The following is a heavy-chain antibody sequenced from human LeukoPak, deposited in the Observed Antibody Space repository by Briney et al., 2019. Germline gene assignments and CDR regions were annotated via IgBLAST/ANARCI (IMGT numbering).Heavy chain of an antibody. J-gene: IGHJ4*02. CDR3: ASSEGNGYNFGGFDY. D-gene: IGHD5-24*01. V-gene: IGHV4-59*01. CDR2: IYYSGST. CDR1: GGSISSYY. Sequence: SETLSLTCTVSGGSISSYYWSWIRQPPGKGLEWIGYIYYSGSTNYNPSLKSRVTISVDTSKNQFSLKLSSVTAADTAVYYCASSEGNGYNFGGFDYWGQGTLVTVSS.